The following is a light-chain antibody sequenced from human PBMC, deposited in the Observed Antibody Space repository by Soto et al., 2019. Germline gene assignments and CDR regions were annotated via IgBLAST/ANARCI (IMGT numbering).Light chain of an antibody. Sequence: DIQMTQSPSTLSASVGDRVTITCRASQSLNSLLAWYQQKPGRAPKLLIYDASTLESGVPSRFSGSGSGKEFTLTISSLQTDDFATYYCQQYNSYSSWTFGQVTKGDIK. J-gene: IGKJ1*01. CDR3: QQYNSYSSWT. CDR1: QSLNSL. CDR2: DAS. V-gene: IGKV1-5*01.